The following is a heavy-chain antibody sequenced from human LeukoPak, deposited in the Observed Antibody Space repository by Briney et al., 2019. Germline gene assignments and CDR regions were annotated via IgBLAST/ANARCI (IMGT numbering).Heavy chain of an antibody. V-gene: IGHV4-34*01. J-gene: IGHJ5*02. Sequence: SETLSLTCAVYGGSFSGYYWSWIRQPPGKGLGWIGEINHSGSTNYNPSLKSRVTISVDTSKNQFSLKLSSVTAADTAVYYCAGEVATISTWGQGTLATVSS. D-gene: IGHD5-24*01. CDR3: AGEVATIST. CDR2: INHSGST. CDR1: GGSFSGYY.